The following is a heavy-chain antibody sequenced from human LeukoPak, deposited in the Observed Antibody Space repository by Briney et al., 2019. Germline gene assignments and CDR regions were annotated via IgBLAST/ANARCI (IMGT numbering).Heavy chain of an antibody. Sequence: GGSLRLSCAASGFTFSSYAMSWVRQSPGKGLEWVSTISGSGTNTYYADSVKGRFTISRDNSKNTLYLQMSSLRAEDTAVYFCAKAGVAGTSRYFDCWGQGTLVTVSS. CDR3: AKAGVAGTSRYFDC. J-gene: IGHJ4*02. CDR1: GFTFSSYA. D-gene: IGHD6-19*01. V-gene: IGHV3-23*01. CDR2: ISGSGTNT.